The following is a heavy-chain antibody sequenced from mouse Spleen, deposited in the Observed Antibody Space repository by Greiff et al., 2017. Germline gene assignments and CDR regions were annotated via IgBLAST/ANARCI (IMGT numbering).Heavy chain of an antibody. CDR3: ARDDGNWFAY. D-gene: IGHD2-1*01. J-gene: IGHJ3*01. CDR1: GFTFSSYA. V-gene: IGHV5-4*01. CDR2: ISDGGSYT. Sequence: EVKLVESGGGLVKPGGSLKLSCAASGFTFSSYAMSWVRQTPEKRLEWVATISDGGSYTYYPDNVKGRFTISRDNAKNNLYLQMSHLKSEDTAMYYCARDDGNWFAYWGQGTLVTVSA.